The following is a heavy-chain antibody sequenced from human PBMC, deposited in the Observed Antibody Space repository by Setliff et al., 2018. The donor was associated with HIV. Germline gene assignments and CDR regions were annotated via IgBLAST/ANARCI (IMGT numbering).Heavy chain of an antibody. CDR2: IYYTGST. CDR1: SGSISTYY. Sequence: PSETLSLTCTVSSGSISTYYWTWIRQPPGKGLEYIGYIYYTGSTNYNPSLESRVIISEDTSRDQFFLKLSSVTAADTAMYYCARGEGIVGAWKTWLDPWGQGTLVTVSS. D-gene: IGHD1-26*01. CDR3: ARGEGIVGAWKTWLDP. J-gene: IGHJ5*02. V-gene: IGHV4-59*08.